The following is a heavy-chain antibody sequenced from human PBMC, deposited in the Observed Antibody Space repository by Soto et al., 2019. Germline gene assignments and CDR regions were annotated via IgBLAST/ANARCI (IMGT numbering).Heavy chain of an antibody. D-gene: IGHD3-9*01. J-gene: IGHJ6*02. CDR2: IRSKVYGGTT. CDR3: TVGHDILTGYPYYYGVDV. V-gene: IGHV3-49*04. CDR1: GFTFGDYV. Sequence: EVQLAESGGGLVQPGRSLRLSCTASGFTFGDYVLSWVRQAPGKGPEWVAFIRSKVYGGTTEYAASVKGRFTISRDDSETIAYLQMNSLKTEDSAVYYCTVGHDILTGYPYYYGVDVWGQGTTVTVSS.